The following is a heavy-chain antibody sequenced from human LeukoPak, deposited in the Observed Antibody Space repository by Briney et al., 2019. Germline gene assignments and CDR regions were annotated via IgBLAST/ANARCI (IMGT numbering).Heavy chain of an antibody. CDR3: ARPLQLVLTDWYSDL. J-gene: IGHJ2*01. CDR1: GYSISSGYY. V-gene: IGHV4-38-2*01. Sequence: SETLSLTCAVSGYSISSGYYWGWIRQPPGKGLEWIGSIYHSGSTYYNPSLKSRVTISVDTSKNQFSMKLSSVTAADTAVYYCARPLQLVLTDWYSDLWGRGTLVTVSS. CDR2: IYHSGST. D-gene: IGHD6-6*01.